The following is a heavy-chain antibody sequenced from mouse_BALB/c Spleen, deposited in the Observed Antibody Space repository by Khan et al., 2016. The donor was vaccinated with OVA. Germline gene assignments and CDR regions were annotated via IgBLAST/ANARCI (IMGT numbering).Heavy chain of an antibody. CDR2: ISTYYGDA. CDR3: ARGGRFAY. J-gene: IGHJ3*01. D-gene: IGHD3-3*01. Sequence: QVQLKQSGAELVRPGVSVKISCKVSGYTFTDYAMHWVRQSHAKTLEWIGVISTYYGDADYNQKFKGKATMTVDKSSSTAYMELARLTSEDSTIYYCARGGRFAYWGQGTLVTVSA. V-gene: IGHV1S137*01. CDR1: GYTFTDYA.